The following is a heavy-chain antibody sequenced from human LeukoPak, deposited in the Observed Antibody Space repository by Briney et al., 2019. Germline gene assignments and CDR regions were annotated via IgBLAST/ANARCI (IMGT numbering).Heavy chain of an antibody. D-gene: IGHD3-3*01. CDR3: AKEYPYYDFWSGYYYYYYGMDV. J-gene: IGHJ6*02. V-gene: IGHV3-23*01. CDR1: GFTFSNYA. Sequence: GGSLRLSCVGSGFTFSNYAMSWVRQAPGKGLEWVSAISGSGGSTYYADSVKGRFTISRDNSKNTLYLQMNSLRAEDTAVYYCAKEYPYYDFWSGYYYYYYGMDVWGQGTTVTVSS. CDR2: ISGSGGST.